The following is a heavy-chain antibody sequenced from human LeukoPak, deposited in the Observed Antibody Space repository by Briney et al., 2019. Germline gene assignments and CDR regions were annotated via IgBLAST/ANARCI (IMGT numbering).Heavy chain of an antibody. D-gene: IGHD6-13*01. J-gene: IGHJ4*02. Sequence: GGSLRLSCAASGFTFSAYSMNWVRQAPGKGLEWVSYISRSSRNIFYADSVRGRFTISRDNAKNSLYLQMNSLRAEDTAVYYCARDSSWFDFWGQGTLVTVSS. CDR3: ARDSSWFDF. CDR2: ISRSSRNI. CDR1: GFTFSAYS. V-gene: IGHV3-48*04.